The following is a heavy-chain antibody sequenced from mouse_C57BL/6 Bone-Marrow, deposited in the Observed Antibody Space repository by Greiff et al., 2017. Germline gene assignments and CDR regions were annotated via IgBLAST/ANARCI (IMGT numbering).Heavy chain of an antibody. CDR1: GFTFSDYY. CDR3: ARHITTVVAWYFDV. Sequence: EVKLVESGGGLVQPGGSLKLSCAASGFTFSDYYMYWVRQTPEKRLEWVAYISTGGGSTYYPDTVKGRFTISRDNAKNTLYLQMSRLKSEDTAMYYCARHITTVVAWYFDVWGTGTTVTVSS. CDR2: ISTGGGST. V-gene: IGHV5-12*01. J-gene: IGHJ1*03. D-gene: IGHD1-1*01.